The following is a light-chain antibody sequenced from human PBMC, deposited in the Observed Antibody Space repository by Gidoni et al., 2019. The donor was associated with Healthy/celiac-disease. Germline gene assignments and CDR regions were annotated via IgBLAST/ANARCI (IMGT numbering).Light chain of an antibody. V-gene: IGKV1-39*01. CDR3: QQSYSTPLFT. CDR1: QSLSSY. Sequence: DIQLTQSPSSLSASVGDRVTITCRARQSLSSYLTWYQQKPVKAPKLLIYAASSLQRGVPSRFSGSGSGTDCTLTISSLQPEDVATYYCQQSYSTPLFTFGPGTKVDIK. CDR2: AAS. J-gene: IGKJ3*01.